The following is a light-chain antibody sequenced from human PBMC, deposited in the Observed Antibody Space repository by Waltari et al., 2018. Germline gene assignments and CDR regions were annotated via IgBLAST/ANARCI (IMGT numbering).Light chain of an antibody. CDR1: NSDVGTYNY. Sequence: QSALTQPPSASGSPGQSVTISCTGTNSDVGTYNYVSWFQQHPGRAPKLLIYEVNKRPSGFPDRFSCSKSDNRASLTVSGLQADDEAVYHCSSYAGSNTLVFGGGTKLTVL. CDR2: EVN. V-gene: IGLV2-8*01. CDR3: SSYAGSNTLV. J-gene: IGLJ2*01.